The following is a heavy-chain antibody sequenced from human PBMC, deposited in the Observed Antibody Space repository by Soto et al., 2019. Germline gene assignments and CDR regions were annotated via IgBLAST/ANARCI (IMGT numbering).Heavy chain of an antibody. V-gene: IGHV1-3*01. D-gene: IGHD2-2*01. J-gene: IGHJ6*03. Sequence: ASVKVSCKASGYTFTSYAMHWVRQAPGQRLERMGWINAGKGNTKYSQKFQGRVTITRDTSASAAYMEVSSLRSEDTAVYYCARAIDCSSTSCYPGYYYMDVWGKGTTVTVSS. CDR3: ARAIDCSSTSCYPGYYYMDV. CDR2: INAGKGNT. CDR1: GYTFTSYA.